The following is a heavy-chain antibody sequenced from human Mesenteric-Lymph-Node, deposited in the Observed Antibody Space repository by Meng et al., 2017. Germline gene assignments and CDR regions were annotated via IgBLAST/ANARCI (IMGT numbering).Heavy chain of an antibody. Sequence: VHLQEVGPRLVRPSGTLSLTCLVSGGSISSGDYYWSWIRQPPGKGLEWIGYIYYSGSTYYNPSLKSRVTISVDTSKNQFSLKLSSVTAADTAVYYCARGPTTYFDYWGQGTLVTVSS. J-gene: IGHJ4*02. D-gene: IGHD4-17*01. CDR3: ARGPTTYFDY. V-gene: IGHV4-30-4*02. CDR1: GGSISSGDYY. CDR2: IYYSGST.